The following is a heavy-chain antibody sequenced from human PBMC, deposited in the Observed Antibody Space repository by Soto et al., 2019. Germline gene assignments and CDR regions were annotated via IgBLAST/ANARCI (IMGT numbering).Heavy chain of an antibody. CDR1: GYTFTSYA. V-gene: IGHV1-3*05. D-gene: IGHD6-19*01. CDR2: INAGSGNT. Sequence: QVQLVQSGAEEKKPGASLKVSCKASGYTFTSYAMHWVRQAPGQRLEWMGWINAGSGNTKYSQKFQGRVTITRDTSASTAYMELSSLRFEDTAVYYCARSPAGWLDYFDYCGQRTLVTVSS. CDR3: ARSPAGWLDYFDY. J-gene: IGHJ4*02.